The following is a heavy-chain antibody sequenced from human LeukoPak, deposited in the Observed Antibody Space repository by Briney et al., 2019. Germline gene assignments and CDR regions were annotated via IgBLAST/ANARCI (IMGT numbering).Heavy chain of an antibody. Sequence: GGSLRLSCAASGFTFSSYSMNWIRQAPGKGLEWVSSISSSTSYIYYADSVKGRFTISKDNAKNSLYLQMNSLRAEDTAVYYCATEITTGADYWGQGTLVTVSS. CDR2: ISSSTSYI. CDR1: GFTFSSYS. V-gene: IGHV3-21*01. CDR3: ATEITTGADY. D-gene: IGHD4-11*01. J-gene: IGHJ4*02.